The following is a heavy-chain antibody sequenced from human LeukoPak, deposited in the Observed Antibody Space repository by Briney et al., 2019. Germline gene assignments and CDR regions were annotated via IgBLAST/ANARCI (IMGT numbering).Heavy chain of an antibody. J-gene: IGHJ5*02. CDR1: GDSVRSYY. V-gene: IGHV4-59*02. CDR3: ARDVAAADYNWFDP. Sequence: SEILSLTCTVSGDSVRSYYWSWIRQPPGKGLEWIGYIYYSGSTNYNPSLKSRVTISVDTSKNQFSLKLSSVTAADTAVYYCARDVAAADYNWFDPWGQGTLVTVSS. CDR2: IYYSGST. D-gene: IGHD6-13*01.